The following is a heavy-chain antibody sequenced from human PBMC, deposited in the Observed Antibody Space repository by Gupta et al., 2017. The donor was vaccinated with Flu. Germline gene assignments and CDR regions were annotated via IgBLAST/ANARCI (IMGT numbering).Heavy chain of an antibody. V-gene: IGHV1-2*02. CDR2: INPNSGGT. D-gene: IGHD5-18*01. CDR3: ARAGYTAMVIGPIDY. J-gene: IGHJ4*02. CDR1: GYTFTGYY. Sequence: QVQLVQSGAEVKKPGASVKVSCKASGYTFTGYYMHWVRQAPGQGLEWMGWINPNSGGTNYAQKFQGRVTMTRDTSISTAYMELSRLRSDDTAVYYCARAGYTAMVIGPIDYWGQGTLVTVSS.